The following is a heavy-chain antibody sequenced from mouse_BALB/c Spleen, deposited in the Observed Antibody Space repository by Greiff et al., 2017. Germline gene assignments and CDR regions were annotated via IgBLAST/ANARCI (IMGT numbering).Heavy chain of an antibody. CDR3: ARVYGSSSGFAY. V-gene: IGHV5-9-4*01. J-gene: IGHJ3*01. CDR2: ISSGGSYT. Sequence: DVQLVESGGGLVKPGGSLKFSCAASGFTFSSYAMSWVRQSPEKRLEWVAEISSGGSYTYYPDTVTGRFTISRDNTKNTLYLEMSSLRSEDTAMYYYARVYGSSSGFAYWGQGTLVTVSA. CDR1: GFTFSSYA. D-gene: IGHD1-1*01.